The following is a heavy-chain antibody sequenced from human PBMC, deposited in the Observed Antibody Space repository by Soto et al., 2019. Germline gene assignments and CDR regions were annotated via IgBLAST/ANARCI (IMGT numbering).Heavy chain of an antibody. D-gene: IGHD6-13*01. CDR2: IDPSDSYI. CDR3: ARDWLIAAAGTAWFDP. CDR1: GYSFTSYW. Sequence: GESLKISCKASGYSFTSYWISWVRQMPGKGLEWMGRIDPSDSYIDYSPSFQGHVTIAVDKSTTTAYLQWSRLKASDTAVYYCARDWLIAAAGTAWFDPWGQGTLVTVSS. V-gene: IGHV5-10-1*01. J-gene: IGHJ5*02.